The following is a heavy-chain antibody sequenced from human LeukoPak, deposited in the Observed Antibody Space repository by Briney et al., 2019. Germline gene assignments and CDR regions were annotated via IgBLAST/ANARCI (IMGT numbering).Heavy chain of an antibody. CDR1: GFTFSSYS. Sequence: GGSLRLSCAASGFTFSSYSMNWVRQAPGKGLKWVSSISSSSSYIYYADSVKGRFTISRDNAKNSLYLQMNSLRAEDTAVYYCARDSNGYNGFDYWGQGTLVTVSS. V-gene: IGHV3-21*01. CDR3: ARDSNGYNGFDY. D-gene: IGHD5-24*01. J-gene: IGHJ4*02. CDR2: ISSSSSYI.